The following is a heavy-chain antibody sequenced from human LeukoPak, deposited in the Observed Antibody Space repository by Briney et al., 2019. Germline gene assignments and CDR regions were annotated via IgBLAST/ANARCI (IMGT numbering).Heavy chain of an antibody. CDR3: ANSGLNRFEY. CDR1: GFTFSSYS. V-gene: IGHV3-23*01. Sequence: GGSLRLSCAASGFTFSSYSINWVRQAPGKGLEWVSSISGSGGSTYYADSVKGRFSISRDNSKNTLYLQVNSLRADDTAVYYCANSGLNRFEYWGQGALVTVSS. J-gene: IGHJ4*02. CDR2: ISGSGGST. D-gene: IGHD2-15*01.